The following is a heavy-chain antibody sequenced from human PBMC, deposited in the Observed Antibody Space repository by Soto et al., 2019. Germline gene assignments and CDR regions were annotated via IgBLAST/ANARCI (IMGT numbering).Heavy chain of an antibody. D-gene: IGHD5-12*01. CDR1: GCHFINYA. CDR3: ASGLAKNAFDI. J-gene: IGHJ3*02. V-gene: IGHV3-64*01. CDR2: ISNNGAHT. Sequence: PGGPMRVSNRAAGCHFINYAMHWVRKAPGKGLEYVSGISNNGAHTDYAKSVKGRFTISRDNSKNTLYLQMNSLRAEDTAVYYCASGLAKNAFDIWGQGTMVTVSS.